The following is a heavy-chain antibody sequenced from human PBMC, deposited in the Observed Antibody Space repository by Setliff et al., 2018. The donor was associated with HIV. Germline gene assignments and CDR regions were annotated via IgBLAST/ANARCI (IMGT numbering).Heavy chain of an antibody. CDR2: ISPYNGDT. D-gene: IGHD3-22*01. V-gene: IGHV1-18*01. J-gene: IGHJ1*01. Sequence: ASVXVSXXASXYRXNTXXSSXXRQXXGXGLEWMGWISPYNGDTRFAQSXQGRVPLTTDTSTNTAYMEMRTLRSDDTAVYFCVRGVTRDISGYYRDEYFQHWGQGTPVTVSS. CDR3: VRGVTRDISGYYRDEYFQH. CDR1: XYRXNTXX.